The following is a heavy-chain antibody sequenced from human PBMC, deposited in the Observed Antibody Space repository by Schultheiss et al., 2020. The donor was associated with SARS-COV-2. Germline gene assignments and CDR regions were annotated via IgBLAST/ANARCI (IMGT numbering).Heavy chain of an antibody. CDR2: ITGSGGRT. V-gene: IGHV3-23*01. D-gene: IGHD2-2*01. CDR3: ARVAGDIVVVPAAIDY. J-gene: IGHJ4*02. Sequence: GGSLRLSCAASGFTFSNYAMTWVRQAPGKGLEWVSTITGSGGRTYYADSVKGRFTISRDNAKNSLYLQMNSLRAEDTAVYYCARVAGDIVVVPAAIDYWGQGTLVTVSS. CDR1: GFTFSNYA.